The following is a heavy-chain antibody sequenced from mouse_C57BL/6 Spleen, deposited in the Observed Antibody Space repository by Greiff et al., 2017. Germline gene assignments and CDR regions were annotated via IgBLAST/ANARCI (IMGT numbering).Heavy chain of an antibody. CDR3: AREGYDYDVLYAMDY. V-gene: IGHV1-82*01. CDR1: GYAFSSSW. CDR2: IYPGDGDT. Sequence: VQLQQSGPELVKPGASVKISCKASGYAFSSSWMNWVKQRPGKGLEWIGRIYPGDGDTNYNGKFKGKATLTADKSSSTAYMQLSSLTSEDAAVYFCAREGYDYDVLYAMDYWGQGTSVTVSS. D-gene: IGHD2-4*01. J-gene: IGHJ4*01.